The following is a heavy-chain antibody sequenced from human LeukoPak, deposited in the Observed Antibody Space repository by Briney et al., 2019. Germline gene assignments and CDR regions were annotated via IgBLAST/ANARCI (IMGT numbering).Heavy chain of an antibody. CDR1: GASISSYY. Sequence: PSETLSLTCTVSGASISSYYWSWIRQPPGKGLEWIGYLYNTRNTYYNPSLKSRVTISVDTSKNQFSLKLSSVTAAGTAVYYCARDGAVVTIFGVGDVWGKGTTVTVSS. CDR3: ARDGAVVTIFGVGDV. CDR2: LYNTRNT. D-gene: IGHD3-3*01. V-gene: IGHV4-59*12. J-gene: IGHJ6*04.